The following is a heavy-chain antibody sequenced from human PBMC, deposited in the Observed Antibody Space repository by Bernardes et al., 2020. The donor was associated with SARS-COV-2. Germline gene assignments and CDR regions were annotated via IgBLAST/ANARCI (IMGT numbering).Heavy chain of an antibody. V-gene: IGHV3-23*01. Sequence: GGSLRLSCAASGFTFSNYAMNWVRQAPGKGLEWVSTISGSGGSTYYADSVKGRFPISRDNSKNTLFLQMNSLRAEDTAVYYCAKGAKGGSTTPRYGMDVWGQGTTVTVSS. CDR2: ISGSGGST. CDR1: GFTFSNYA. D-gene: IGHD2-2*01. CDR3: AKGAKGGSTTPRYGMDV. J-gene: IGHJ6*02.